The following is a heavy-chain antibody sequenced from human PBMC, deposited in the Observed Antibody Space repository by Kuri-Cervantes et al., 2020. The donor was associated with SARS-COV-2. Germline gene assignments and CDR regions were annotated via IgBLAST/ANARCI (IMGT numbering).Heavy chain of an antibody. D-gene: IGHD3-10*01. CDR1: GFIFSHFW. J-gene: IGHJ6*03. Sequence: QTLSLTCAASGFIFSHFWMNWVRQTPGKGLERVGFSRSKAYGGTSEYAASVKDRFTISRDDTGTIAYLQMNSLKTEDTAVYYCTTGPSVAVRPDSYFYMDVWGKGTTVTVSS. CDR2: SRSKAYGGTS. CDR3: TTGPSVAVRPDSYFYMDV. V-gene: IGHV3-49*04.